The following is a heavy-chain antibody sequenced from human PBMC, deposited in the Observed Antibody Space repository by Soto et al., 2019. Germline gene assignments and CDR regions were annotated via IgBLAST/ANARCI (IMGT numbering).Heavy chain of an antibody. CDR3: ARAQPGYSYGYYFDY. V-gene: IGHV1-18*01. Sequence: ASVKVSCKASGYTFTSYGISWVRQAPGQGLEWMGWISAYNGNTNYAQKFQGRVTITADESTSTAYMELSSLRSEDTAVYYCARAQPGYSYGYYFDYWGQGTLVTVSS. J-gene: IGHJ4*02. CDR1: GYTFTSYG. CDR2: ISAYNGNT. D-gene: IGHD5-18*01.